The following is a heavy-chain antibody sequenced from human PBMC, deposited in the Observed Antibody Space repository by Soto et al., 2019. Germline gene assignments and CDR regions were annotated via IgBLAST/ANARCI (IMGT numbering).Heavy chain of an antibody. V-gene: IGHV1-58*01. CDR1: GFTFTSSA. J-gene: IGHJ1*01. D-gene: IGHD3-22*01. CDR3: AADPYYYASSGWSEDLQH. CDR2: IVVGSGNT. Sequence: QMQLVQSGPEVKKPGTSVKVSCKASGFTFTSSAVQWVRQARGQRLEWIGWIVVGSGNTNYAQKFQERVTITRDMSTSTAYMELSSLRSEDTAVYYCAADPYYYASSGWSEDLQHWGQGTLVTVSS.